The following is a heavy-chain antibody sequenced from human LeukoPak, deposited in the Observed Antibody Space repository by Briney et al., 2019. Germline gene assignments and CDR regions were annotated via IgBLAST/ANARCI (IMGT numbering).Heavy chain of an antibody. CDR3: VRGGVGATNFDY. J-gene: IGHJ4*02. D-gene: IGHD1-26*01. CDR1: GYTFTSYD. V-gene: IGHV1-8*01. CDR2: MNPNSGNT. Sequence: GASVKVSCKASGYTFTSYDINWVRQATGQGLEGMGWMNPNSGNTGYAQKFQGRVTMTRSTSITTAYMELSSLRPEDAAVYYCVRGGVGATNFDYWGQGTLVTVSS.